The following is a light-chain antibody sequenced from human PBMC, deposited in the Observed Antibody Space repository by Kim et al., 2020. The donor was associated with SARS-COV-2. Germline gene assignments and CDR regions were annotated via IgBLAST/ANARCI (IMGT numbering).Light chain of an antibody. CDR1: QSFLVSDENTY. Sequence: PACISCRSDQSFLVSDENTYFGRYLQRQGHSPRRLLYKVSNRDSEVPDRFGGSGSCTDFTLRISRVEAEDVGVYYCMQRTHWPNNFGQGTKLEIK. J-gene: IGKJ2*01. CDR3: MQRTHWPNN. CDR2: KVS. V-gene: IGKV2-30*01.